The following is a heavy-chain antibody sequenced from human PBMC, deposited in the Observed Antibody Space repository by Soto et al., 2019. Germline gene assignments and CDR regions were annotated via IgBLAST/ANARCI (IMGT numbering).Heavy chain of an antibody. Sequence: QVQLVESGGGVVQPGRSLRLSCAASGFTFSSYAMHWVRQAPGKGLEWVAVISYDGSNKYYADSVKGRFTISRDNSKNTLYLQMNSLRAEDTAVYSCARSTYYYDSSGAAFDYWGQGTLVTVSS. D-gene: IGHD3-22*01. V-gene: IGHV3-30-3*01. CDR1: GFTFSSYA. CDR2: ISYDGSNK. CDR3: ARSTYYYDSSGAAFDY. J-gene: IGHJ4*02.